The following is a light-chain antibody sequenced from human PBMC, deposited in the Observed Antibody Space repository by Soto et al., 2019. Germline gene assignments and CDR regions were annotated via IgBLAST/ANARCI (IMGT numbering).Light chain of an antibody. V-gene: IGLV1-40*01. CDR1: SSNIGAGFD. J-gene: IGLJ2*01. CDR2: AND. Sequence: QSVLTQPPSVSGAPGQRLTISCAGTSSNIGAGFDVHWYQQLPGTAPKLLIYANDDRPSGVPDRFSGSTSGTSASLAITGLQAEDAADYYCQSYDNSLLAYVFGGGTKDTVL. CDR3: QSYDNSLLAYV.